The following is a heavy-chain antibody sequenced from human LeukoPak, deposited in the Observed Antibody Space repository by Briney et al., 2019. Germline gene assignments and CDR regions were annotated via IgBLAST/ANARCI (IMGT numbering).Heavy chain of an antibody. Sequence: ASVKVSCKSSGCTFTDYYMNWVRQAPGRGLQWIGRLKPNSGATKYAQKFQDRVTMTRDSSISTAYMELSGLRSDDTAVYYCATDEGEGDCTTTSCGWFDPWGQGTLVTVSS. J-gene: IGHJ5*02. D-gene: IGHD2-2*01. CDR1: GCTFTDYY. CDR2: LKPNSGAT. V-gene: IGHV1-2*06. CDR3: ATDEGEGDCTTTSCGWFDP.